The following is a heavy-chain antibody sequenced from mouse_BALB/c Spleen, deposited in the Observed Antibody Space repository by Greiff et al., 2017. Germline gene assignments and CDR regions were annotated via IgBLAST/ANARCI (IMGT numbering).Heavy chain of an antibody. CDR1: GYTFTSYY. V-gene: IGHV1S56*01. CDR3: ARYPYYYGSSLDY. Sequence: QVHVKQSGPELVKPGASVKMSCKASGYTFTSYYIHWVKQRPGQGLEWIGWIYPGDGSTKYNEKFKGKTTLTADKSSSTAYMLLSSLTSEDSAIYFCARYPYYYGSSLDYWGQGTTLTVSS. D-gene: IGHD1-1*01. J-gene: IGHJ2*01. CDR2: IYPGDGST.